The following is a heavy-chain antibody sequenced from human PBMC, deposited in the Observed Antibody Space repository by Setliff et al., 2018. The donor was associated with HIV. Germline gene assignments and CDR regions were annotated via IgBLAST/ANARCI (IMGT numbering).Heavy chain of an antibody. Sequence: SETLSLTCAVYGASFSGYYWAWIRQSPERGLEFIGEINHSGITNYNPSLKSRVTLSRDASKNQFFLKLTSVTAADTAIYCCARSPGGGRLPYFFDFWGQGTLVTVSS. CDR3: ARSPGGGRLPYFFDF. CDR2: INHSGIT. D-gene: IGHD2-15*01. V-gene: IGHV4-34*10. CDR1: GASFSGYY. J-gene: IGHJ4*02.